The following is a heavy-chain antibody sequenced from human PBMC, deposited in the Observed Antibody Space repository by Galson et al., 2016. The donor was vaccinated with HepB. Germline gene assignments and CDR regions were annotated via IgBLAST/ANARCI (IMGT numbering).Heavy chain of an antibody. J-gene: IGHJ4*02. CDR2: IEIKNEGGRR. V-gene: IGHV3-15*04. CDR3: TTAPDY. Sequence: SLRLSCAASGLTSINAWINWVRLPPGKGLEWLGRIEIKNEGGRRDYAVPVKGRFTFSRDDSGDTEYLQMNDLKTEDTALYYCTTAPDYWGQGTLVTVSS. CDR1: GLTSINAW.